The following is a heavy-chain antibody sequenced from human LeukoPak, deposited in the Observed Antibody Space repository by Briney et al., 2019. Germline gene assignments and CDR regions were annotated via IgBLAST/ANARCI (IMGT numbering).Heavy chain of an antibody. CDR1: GFTFSSYA. J-gene: IGHJ4*02. V-gene: IGHV3-23*01. CDR2: ITSSGGST. Sequence: GGSLRLSCAASGFTFSSYAMSWVRQAPGKGLEWVSDITSSGGSTYYVDSVKGRFTISRDNSKNTLYLQVNSLRAEDTAVYYCAKRYYYDNSGLWDSWGQGTLVTVSS. CDR3: AKRYYYDNSGLWDS. D-gene: IGHD3-22*01.